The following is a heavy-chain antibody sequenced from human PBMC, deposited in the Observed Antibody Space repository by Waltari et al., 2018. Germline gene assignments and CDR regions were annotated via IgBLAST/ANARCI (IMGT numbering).Heavy chain of an antibody. CDR3: ASLYSSSPFDAFDI. D-gene: IGHD6-6*01. CDR2: ISSSSSTI. J-gene: IGHJ3*02. V-gene: IGHV3-48*01. Sequence: EVQLVESGGGLVQPGGSLRLSCSASGFPFSSYLINWVRQAPGKGLEWVSYISSSSSTIYYADSVKGRFTISRDNAKNSLYLQMNSLRAEDTAVYYCASLYSSSPFDAFDIWGQGTMVTVSS. CDR1: GFPFSSYL.